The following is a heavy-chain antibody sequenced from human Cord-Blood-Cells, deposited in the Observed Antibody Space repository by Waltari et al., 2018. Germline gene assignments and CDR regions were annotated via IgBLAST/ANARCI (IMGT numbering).Heavy chain of an antibody. Sequence: EVQLVESGGGLVQPGGSLRLSCAASGFTFSSYWMSWVRQAPGKGLEWVANIKQDGSEKYYVDSVKVRFTISRDNAKNSLYLQMNSLRAEDTAVYYCARAPRGYSYGIDYWGQGTLVTVSS. CDR3: ARAPRGYSYGIDY. CDR2: IKQDGSEK. J-gene: IGHJ4*02. CDR1: GFTFSSYW. D-gene: IGHD5-18*01. V-gene: IGHV3-7*01.